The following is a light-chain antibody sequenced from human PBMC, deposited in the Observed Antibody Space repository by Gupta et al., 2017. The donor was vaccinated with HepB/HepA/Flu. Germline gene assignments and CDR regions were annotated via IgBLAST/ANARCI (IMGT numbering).Light chain of an antibody. CDR1: QSISSY. CDR3: QQSYRTPWT. J-gene: IGKJ1*01. CDR2: AAS. V-gene: IGKV1-39*01. Sequence: DIQMTQSPSSLSASVGDRVTITCRASQSISSYLNWYQQKPGKAPKLLIYAASSLQSGVPSRFSGRGSGTDFTLTISSLQPEDVATYYCQQSYRTPWTFGRGTKVEIK.